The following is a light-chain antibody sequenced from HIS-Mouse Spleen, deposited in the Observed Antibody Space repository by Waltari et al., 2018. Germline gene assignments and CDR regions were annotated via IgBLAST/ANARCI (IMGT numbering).Light chain of an antibody. CDR3: QSADSSGYVV. J-gene: IGLJ2*01. CDR2: KDS. V-gene: IGLV3-25*03. CDR1: ALPKHY. Sequence: SYELTQPPSVSVSPGQTARITGSGDALPKHYAYWYQQKPGQAPVLVIYKDSERPSGIPERFSGSSSGTTVTLTISGVQAEDEADYYCQSADSSGYVVFGGGTKLTVL.